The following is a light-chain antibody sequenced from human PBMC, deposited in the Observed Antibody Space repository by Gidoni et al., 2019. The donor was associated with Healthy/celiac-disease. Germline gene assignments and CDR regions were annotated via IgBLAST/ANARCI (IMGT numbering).Light chain of an antibody. CDR2: GNN. CDR3: QSYDSSLSGVV. J-gene: IGLJ2*01. V-gene: IGLV1-40*01. CDR1: SSNIGSGYD. Sequence: QSVLTQPPAVSGAPRQRVTISCTGSSSNIGSGYDVHWYQHLPGTAPKLLIYGNNNRPSGVPDRFSGSKSGTSASLAITGLQAEDEGDFYCQSYDSSLSGVVFGGGTKLTVL.